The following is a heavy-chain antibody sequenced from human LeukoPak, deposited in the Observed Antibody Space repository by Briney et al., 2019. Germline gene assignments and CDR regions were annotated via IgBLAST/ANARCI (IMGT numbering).Heavy chain of an antibody. J-gene: IGHJ6*02. D-gene: IGHD2-21*02. CDR2: IWYDGSNK. CDR1: GFTFSSYG. V-gene: IGHV3-33*01. Sequence: GGSLRLSCAASGFTFSSYGMHWVRQAPGKGLEWVAVIWYDGSNKYYADSVKGRFTISRDNSKNTLYLQMNSLRAEDTAVYYCAREGKYCGGDCYLGMDVWGQGTTVTVSS. CDR3: AREGKYCGGDCYLGMDV.